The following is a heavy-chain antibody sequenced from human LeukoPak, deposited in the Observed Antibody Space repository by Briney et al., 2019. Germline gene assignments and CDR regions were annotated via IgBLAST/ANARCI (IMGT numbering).Heavy chain of an antibody. CDR2: IYYSGNT. CDR3: ARQTGSGLFILP. D-gene: IGHD3/OR15-3a*01. J-gene: IGHJ4*02. CDR1: GVSISSSNSY. V-gene: IGHV4-39*01. Sequence: SETLPLTCTVSGVSISSSNSYWGWIRQPPGKGLEWIGSIYYSGNTYYNASLKSQVSISIDTSKNQFSLRLTSVTAADTAVYYCARQTGSGLFILPGGQGTLVTVSS.